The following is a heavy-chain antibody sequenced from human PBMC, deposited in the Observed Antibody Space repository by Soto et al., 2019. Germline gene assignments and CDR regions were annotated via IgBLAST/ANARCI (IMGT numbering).Heavy chain of an antibody. V-gene: IGHV3-30-3*01. CDR2: ISHDGINK. D-gene: IGHD2-2*01. Sequence: GGSLRLSXAASGFTFSSYAMNWVRQAPGKGLEWVALISHDGINKYYADSVRGRFTISRDSSTNTLYLQMNSLRAADTAVYYCGRCTSTSCHLGSDYWGQGTLVTVSS. CDR3: GRCTSTSCHLGSDY. CDR1: GFTFSSYA. J-gene: IGHJ4*02.